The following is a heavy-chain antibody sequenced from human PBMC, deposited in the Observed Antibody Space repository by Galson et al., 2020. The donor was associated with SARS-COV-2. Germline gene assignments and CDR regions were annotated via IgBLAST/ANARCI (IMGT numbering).Heavy chain of an antibody. CDR3: ARPQLVLGGMDV. Sequence: SETLSLTCTVSGGSISSSSYYWGWIRQPPGKGLEWIGSIYYSGSTYYNLSLKSRVTISVDTSKNQFSLKLSSVTAADTAVYYCARPQLVLGGMDVWGQGTTVTVSS. CDR2: IYYSGST. CDR1: GGSISSSSYY. V-gene: IGHV4-39*01. D-gene: IGHD6-6*01. J-gene: IGHJ6*02.